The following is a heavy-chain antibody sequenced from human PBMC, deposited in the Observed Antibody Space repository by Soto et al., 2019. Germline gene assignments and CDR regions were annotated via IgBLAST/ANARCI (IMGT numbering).Heavy chain of an antibody. Sequence: QVQLVQSGAEVKKPGSSVKVSCKASGGTFSSYAISWVRQAPGQGLEWMGGIIPIFGTANYAQKFQGRVTITADESTSTVHMELSSLRDKDSAVAYCAIGGGRDGYDLGFFGYWGQGTLVTVSS. CDR3: AIGGGRDGYDLGFFGY. V-gene: IGHV1-69*01. J-gene: IGHJ4*02. D-gene: IGHD5-12*01. CDR2: IIPIFGTA. CDR1: GGTFSSYA.